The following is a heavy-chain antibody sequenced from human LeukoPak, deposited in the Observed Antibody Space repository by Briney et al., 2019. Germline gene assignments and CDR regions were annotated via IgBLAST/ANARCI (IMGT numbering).Heavy chain of an antibody. Sequence: SETLSLTCTVSGGSISSYYWSWIQRPPGKGLEWIGYIYYSGSTNYNPSLKSRVTISVDTSKNQFSLKLSSVTAADTAVYYCARHQAVRYFDWLLHDAFDNWGQGTMVTVSS. J-gene: IGHJ3*02. D-gene: IGHD3-9*01. CDR1: GGSISSYY. CDR2: IYYSGST. V-gene: IGHV4-59*08. CDR3: ARHQAVRYFDWLLHDAFDN.